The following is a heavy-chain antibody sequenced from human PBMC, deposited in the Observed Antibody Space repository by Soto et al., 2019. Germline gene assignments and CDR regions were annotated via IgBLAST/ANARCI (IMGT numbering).Heavy chain of an antibody. CDR3: ARFDSSGRYYFDY. Sequence: QVQLQQWGAGLLKPSETLSLTCGVYGGSFSGYYRSWVRLPPGKGLEWIGEIEHSGSTNYNPSLKSRVSMSVDTSRNQFSLKLRSVTAADTAVYYCARFDSSGRYYFDYWGQGTLVIVSS. V-gene: IGHV4-34*01. J-gene: IGHJ4*02. CDR1: GGSFSGYY. CDR2: IEHSGST. D-gene: IGHD3-22*01.